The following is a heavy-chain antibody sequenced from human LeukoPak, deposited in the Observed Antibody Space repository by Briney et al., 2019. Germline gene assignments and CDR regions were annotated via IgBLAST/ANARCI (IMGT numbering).Heavy chain of an antibody. CDR3: ARDLTDYYELDY. CDR2: IYTSGST. CDR1: GGSISSYY. V-gene: IGHV4-4*07. D-gene: IGHD3-22*01. J-gene: IGHJ4*02. Sequence: PSETLSLTCTVSGGSISSYYWSWIRQPAGKELEWLGRIYTSGSTNYNPSLKSRVTMSLDTSKNHFSLKLSSVTAADTAVYYCARDLTDYYELDYWGQGTLVTVSS.